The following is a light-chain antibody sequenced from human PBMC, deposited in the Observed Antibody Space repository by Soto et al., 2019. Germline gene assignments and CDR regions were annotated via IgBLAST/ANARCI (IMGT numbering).Light chain of an antibody. V-gene: IGKV3-20*01. CDR3: QQYASSRQT. CDR2: GAS. J-gene: IGKJ1*01. Sequence: EIVLTQSPGTLSLSPGERATLSCRASQSVSSSYLAWYQQKPGQPPRLLISGASSRATGIPDRFSGSESGTDFTLTISRLEPEDFAVYYCQQYASSRQTFGQGTKVDIK. CDR1: QSVSSSY.